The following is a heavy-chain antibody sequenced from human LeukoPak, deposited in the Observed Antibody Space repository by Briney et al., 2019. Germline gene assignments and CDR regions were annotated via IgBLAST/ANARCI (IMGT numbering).Heavy chain of an antibody. V-gene: IGHV3-48*01. CDR3: ARGYYDSSGYYYSPAKFDY. J-gene: IGHJ4*02. CDR2: ISTSSSTI. D-gene: IGHD3-22*01. Sequence: PGGSLRLPCRASGFPFSSYWMRWVREARGKALEWVSYISTSSSTIYYAESVNGRFTISRDNAKNSLYLQMNSLRAEDAAVYYCARGYYDSSGYYYSPAKFDYWGQGTLVTVSS. CDR1: GFPFSSYW.